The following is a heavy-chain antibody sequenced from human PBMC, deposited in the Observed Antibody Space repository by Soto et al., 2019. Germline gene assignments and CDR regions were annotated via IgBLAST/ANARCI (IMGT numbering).Heavy chain of an antibody. D-gene: IGHD4-17*01. J-gene: IGHJ4*02. V-gene: IGHV4-39*01. CDR2: VYFVGNS. Sequence: PSETLSLTCTVSGDSISCASYFWGWIRQPPGKGLEWIGSVYFVGNSYYNPSLKIRVSISVDESKNQFSLRLSSMTAADTGVYYCVRFYGDCVNGVNRRYFDFWGQGTLVTVSS. CDR3: VRFYGDCVNGVNRRYFDF. CDR1: GDSISCASYF.